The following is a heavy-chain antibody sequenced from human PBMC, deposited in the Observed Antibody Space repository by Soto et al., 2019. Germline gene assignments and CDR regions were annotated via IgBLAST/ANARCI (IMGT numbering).Heavy chain of an antibody. CDR3: AHRREAATGYGAWFDP. D-gene: IGHD6-13*01. Sequence: QITLKESGPTLVKPTQTLTLTCTFSGFSLSTSGVGVGWIRQPPGKALEWLALIYWDDDKRYSPSLKSRLTITKDTSKHQVVLTMTNMDPVDTATYYCAHRREAATGYGAWFDPWGQGTLVTVSS. J-gene: IGHJ5*02. V-gene: IGHV2-5*02. CDR2: IYWDDDK. CDR1: GFSLSTSGVG.